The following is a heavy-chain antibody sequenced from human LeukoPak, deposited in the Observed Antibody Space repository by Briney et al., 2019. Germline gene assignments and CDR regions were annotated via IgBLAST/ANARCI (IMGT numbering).Heavy chain of an antibody. V-gene: IGHV4-39*01. J-gene: IGHJ5*02. CDR2: IYYSGST. Sequence: PSETLSLTCIVSGGSISGSSYFWGWIRQPPGKGLEWIGSIYYSGSTYYNPSLKSRVTISVDTSKNQFSLKLSSVTAADTAMYYCARHYGPWGQGTLVTVSS. D-gene: IGHD3-16*01. CDR3: ARHYGP. CDR1: GGSISGSSYF.